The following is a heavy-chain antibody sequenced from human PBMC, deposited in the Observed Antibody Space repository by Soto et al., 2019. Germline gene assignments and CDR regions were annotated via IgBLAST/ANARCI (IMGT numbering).Heavy chain of an antibody. J-gene: IGHJ5*02. D-gene: IGHD2-21*01. CDR2: IYHSGNI. V-gene: IGHV4-30-2*01. Sequence: SETLSLTCAVSGGSISSGGYSWSWIRQPPGKGLEWIGYIYHSGNIYYNPSLKSRVTMSVDRSKNQFSLKLSSVTAADTAVYYCARIPSPWGQGTLVTVSS. CDR3: ARIPSP. CDR1: GGSISSGGYS.